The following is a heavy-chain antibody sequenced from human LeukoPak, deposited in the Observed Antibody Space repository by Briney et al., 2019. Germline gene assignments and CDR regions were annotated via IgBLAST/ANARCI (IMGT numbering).Heavy chain of an antibody. CDR1: GFTLSSYS. CDR3: ARFGSSGYYYGTKVLDY. Sequence: PGGSLRLSCAASGFTLSSYSMDWVRQAPGKGLAWVSSISSSSSYIYYADSVKSRFTISRDNAKNSLYLQMNSLRAEDTAVYYCARFGSSGYYYGTKVLDYWGQGTLVTVSS. J-gene: IGHJ4*02. CDR2: ISSSSSYI. D-gene: IGHD3-22*01. V-gene: IGHV3-21*01.